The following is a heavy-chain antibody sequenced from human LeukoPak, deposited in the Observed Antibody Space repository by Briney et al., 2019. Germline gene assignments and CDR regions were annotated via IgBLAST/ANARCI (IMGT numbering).Heavy chain of an antibody. CDR1: GGSFSGYY. CDR3: ARGKVVRAGFDP. V-gene: IGHV4-34*01. CDR2: INHSGST. Sequence: SETLSLTCAVYGGSFSGYYWSWIRQPPGKGLEWIGEINHSGSTNYDPSLKSRVTISVDTSKNQFSLKLSSVTAVDTAVYYCARGKVVRAGFDPWGQGTLVTVSS. J-gene: IGHJ5*02.